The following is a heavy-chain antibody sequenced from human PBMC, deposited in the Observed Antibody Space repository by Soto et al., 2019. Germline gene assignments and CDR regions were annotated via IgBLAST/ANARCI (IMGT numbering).Heavy chain of an antibody. D-gene: IGHD6-19*01. CDR2: ISIDGSKK. Sequence: QVHLVESGGGVVQPGRSLTLSCAASGFTFSSYVMHWVRQAPGKGLEWVALISIDGSKKDYVDSVKGRFTISRDNSKNTMLLQMRSLRPEDTAVYFCVKGGSGWFYFDSWGQGTLVAVSS. J-gene: IGHJ4*02. CDR1: GFTFSSYV. V-gene: IGHV3-30*18. CDR3: VKGGSGWFYFDS.